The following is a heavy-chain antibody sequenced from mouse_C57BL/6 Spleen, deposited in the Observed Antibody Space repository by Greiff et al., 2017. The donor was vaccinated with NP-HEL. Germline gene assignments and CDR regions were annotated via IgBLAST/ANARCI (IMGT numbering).Heavy chain of an antibody. CDR1: GYTFTDYN. CDR3: ARSHGSHFDY. V-gene: IGHV1-18*01. J-gene: IGHJ2*01. Sequence: EVQLQQSGPALVKPGASVKIPCKASGYTFTDYNMDWVKQSHGKSLEWIGDINPNNGGTIYNQKFKGKATLTVDKSSSTAYIELRSLTSEDTAVLYCARSHGSHFDYWGQGTTLTVSS. CDR2: INPNNGGT.